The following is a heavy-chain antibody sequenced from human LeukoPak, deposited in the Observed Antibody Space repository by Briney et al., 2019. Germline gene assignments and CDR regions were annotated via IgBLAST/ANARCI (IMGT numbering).Heavy chain of an antibody. CDR3: ARVVPVHEYYNSYMDV. V-gene: IGHV3-48*01. CDR2: LTRGSSNI. D-gene: IGHD1-1*01. CDR1: PFPLIKYA. J-gene: IGHJ6*03. Sequence: RGGGQRLSSRASPFPLIKYAIKWIRQSLANGLEWVSFLTRGSSNIQYAESVKGRFTISRDNGTDSLFLQMNSLRGEDTAVYYCARVVPVHEYYNSYMDVWGKGATVTVS.